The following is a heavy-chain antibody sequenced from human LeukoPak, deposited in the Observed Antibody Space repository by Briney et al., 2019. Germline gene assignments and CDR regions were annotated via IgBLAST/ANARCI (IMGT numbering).Heavy chain of an antibody. CDR1: GFTFSSYD. CDR2: IGTAGDT. V-gene: IGHV3-13*01. Sequence: GGSLRLSCAASGFTFSSYDMHWVRQATGKGLEWVSAIGTAGDTYYPGSVKGRFTISRENAKNSLYLQMNNLRAGDTAVYYCARLVETSLVVVPAAKVYWGQGTLVTVSS. J-gene: IGHJ4*02. CDR3: ARLVETSLVVVPAAKVY. D-gene: IGHD2-2*01.